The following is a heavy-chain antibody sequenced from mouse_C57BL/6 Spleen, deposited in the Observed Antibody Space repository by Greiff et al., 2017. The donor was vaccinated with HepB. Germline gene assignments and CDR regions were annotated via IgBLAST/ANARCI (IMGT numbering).Heavy chain of an antibody. CDR2: ISSGGSYT. Sequence: EVQVVESGGDLVKPGGSLKLSCAASGFTFSSYGMSWVRQTPDKRLEWVATISSGGSYTYYPDSVKGRFTISRDNAKNTLYLQMSSLKSEDTAMYYCARQGSSYVGFDYWGQGTTLTVSS. V-gene: IGHV5-6*01. CDR1: GFTFSSYG. CDR3: ARQGSSYVGFDY. D-gene: IGHD1-1*01. J-gene: IGHJ2*01.